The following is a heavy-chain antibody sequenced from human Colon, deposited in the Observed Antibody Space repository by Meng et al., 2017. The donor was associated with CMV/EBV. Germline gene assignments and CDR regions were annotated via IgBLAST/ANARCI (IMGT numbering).Heavy chain of an antibody. CDR2: MKQDGSES. J-gene: IGHJ4*02. CDR3: VRDGYSWSPAQSGADH. Sequence: GGSLRLSCAASGFTFINYWMTWVRQAPGKGLEWVASMKQDGSESYYVDSVKGRFTISRDNAKNSLHLNLYSPRAEDTAVYYCVRDGYSWSPAQSGADHWGRGTLVTVSS. V-gene: IGHV3-7*01. CDR1: GFTFINYW. D-gene: IGHD1-26*01.